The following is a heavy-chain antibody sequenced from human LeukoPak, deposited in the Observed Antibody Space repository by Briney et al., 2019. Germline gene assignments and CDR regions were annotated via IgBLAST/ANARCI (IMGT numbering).Heavy chain of an antibody. D-gene: IGHD3-10*01. CDR3: AKEPKDYYGSGSYYRGMDV. V-gene: IGHV3-30*18. CDR1: GFTFSSYG. Sequence: PGRSLRLSCAASGFTFSSYGMHWVRQAPGKGLEWVAVISYDGSNKYYADSVKGRFTISRDNSKNTVYLQMNSLRAEDTAVYYCAKEPKDYYGSGSYYRGMDVWGQGTTVTVSS. J-gene: IGHJ6*02. CDR2: ISYDGSNK.